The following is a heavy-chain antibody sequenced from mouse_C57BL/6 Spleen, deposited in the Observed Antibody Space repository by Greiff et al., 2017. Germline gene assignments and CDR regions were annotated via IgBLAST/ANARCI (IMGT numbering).Heavy chain of an antibody. CDR1: GYTFTDYY. V-gene: IGHV1-26*01. D-gene: IGHD2-12*01. CDR2: INPNNGGT. J-gene: IGHJ2*01. CDR3: ASLRHGYYFDY. Sequence: EVQLQQSGPELVKPGASVKISCKASGYTFTDYYMNWVKQSHGKSLEWIGDINPNNGGTSYNQKFKGKATLTVDKSSSTAYMELRSLTSEDSAVYYCASLRHGYYFDYWGQGTTLTVSS.